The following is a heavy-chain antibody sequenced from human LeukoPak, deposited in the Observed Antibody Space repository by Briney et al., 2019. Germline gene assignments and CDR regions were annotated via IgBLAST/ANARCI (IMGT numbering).Heavy chain of an antibody. CDR3: ARLRDGSNWFDP. V-gene: IGHV5-51*01. Sequence: GESLKISCKGSGYSFTTYWIGWVRQMPGKGLEWMGIIYPGNSDTRYSPSFQGQVTISADKSISTAYLQWSSLMASDIAMYYCARLRDGSNWFDPWGQGTLVTVSS. D-gene: IGHD5-24*01. CDR2: IYPGNSDT. J-gene: IGHJ5*02. CDR1: GYSFTTYW.